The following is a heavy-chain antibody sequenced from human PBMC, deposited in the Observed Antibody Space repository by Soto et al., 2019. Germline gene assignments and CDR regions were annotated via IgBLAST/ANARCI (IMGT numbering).Heavy chain of an antibody. J-gene: IGHJ4*02. CDR1: GYTLTELS. D-gene: IGHD4-4*01. CDR3: ATTIARYSNYDLDY. V-gene: IGHV1-24*01. Sequence: ASVKVSCKVSGYTLTELSMHWVRQAPGKGLEWMGGFDPEDGETIYAQKFQGRVTMTEDTSTDTAYTELSSLRSEDTAVYYCATTIARYSNYDLDYWGQGTLVTVSS. CDR2: FDPEDGET.